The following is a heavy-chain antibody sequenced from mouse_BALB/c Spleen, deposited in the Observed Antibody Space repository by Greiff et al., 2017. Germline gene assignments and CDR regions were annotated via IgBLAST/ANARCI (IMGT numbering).Heavy chain of an antibody. V-gene: IGHV5-4*02. Sequence: EVQLVESGGGLVKPGGSLKLSCAASGFTFSDYYMYWVRQTPEKRLEWVATISDGGSYTYYPDSVKGRFTISRDNAKNNLYLQMSSLKSEDTAMYYCARAGPPFDYWGQGTTLTVSS. CDR3: ARAGPPFDY. CDR2: ISDGGSYT. J-gene: IGHJ2*01. CDR1: GFTFSDYY.